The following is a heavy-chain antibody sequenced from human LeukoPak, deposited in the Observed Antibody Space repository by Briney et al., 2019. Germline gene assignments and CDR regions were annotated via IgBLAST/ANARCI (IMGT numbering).Heavy chain of an antibody. Sequence: ASVRVSCKASGYTFSGYYMHWVRQAPGQGLEWMGWSNPIGGGTRYAQRFQGRVTMTRDTSISTAYMELSGLRSDDTAVYYCARAAMGYCSAASCSFDYWGQGTLVTVSS. CDR3: ARAAMGYCSAASCSFDY. V-gene: IGHV1-2*02. CDR1: GYTFSGYY. J-gene: IGHJ4*02. D-gene: IGHD2-15*01. CDR2: SNPIGGGT.